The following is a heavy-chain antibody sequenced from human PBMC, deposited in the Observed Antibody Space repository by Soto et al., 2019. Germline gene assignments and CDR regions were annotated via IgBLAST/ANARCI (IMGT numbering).Heavy chain of an antibody. D-gene: IGHD7-27*01. V-gene: IGHV3-7*01. Sequence: VVPLRLSCAASGFTVSSNYMTWVRQAPGKGLECLACINPDGSEKYYVDSVKGRFTVSRDNARNSLYVQMNSLRVDDTAVYYCTRDLNWEAYWGQGTLVTVSS. CDR2: INPDGSEK. CDR3: TRDLNWEAY. J-gene: IGHJ4*02. CDR1: GFTVSSNY.